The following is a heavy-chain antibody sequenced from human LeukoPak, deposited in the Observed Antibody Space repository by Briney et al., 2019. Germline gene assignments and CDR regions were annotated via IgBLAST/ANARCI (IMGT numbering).Heavy chain of an antibody. J-gene: IGHJ4*02. CDR3: ARVGQFSSSWYYFDY. V-gene: IGHV1-46*01. D-gene: IGHD6-13*01. Sequence: ASVKVSCKASGYTFTSYYMHWVRQAPGQGLEWMGIINPSGGSTSYAQEFQGRVTMTRDTSTSTVYMELSSLRSEDTAVYYCARVGQFSSSWYYFDYWGQGTLVTVSS. CDR1: GYTFTSYY. CDR2: INPSGGST.